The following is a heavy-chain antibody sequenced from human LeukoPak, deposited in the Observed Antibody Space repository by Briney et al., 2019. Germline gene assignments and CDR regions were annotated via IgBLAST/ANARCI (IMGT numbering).Heavy chain of an antibody. CDR1: GFTFSSYA. J-gene: IGHJ4*02. D-gene: IGHD3-3*01. CDR3: AKAGLRFLEWQIDY. CDR2: ISGSGGST. Sequence: PGGSLRLSCAASGFTFSSYAMSWVRQAPGKGLEWVSAISGSGGSTYYADSVKGPFTISRDNSKNTLYLQMNSLRAEDTAVYYCAKAGLRFLEWQIDYWGQGTLVTVSS. V-gene: IGHV3-23*01.